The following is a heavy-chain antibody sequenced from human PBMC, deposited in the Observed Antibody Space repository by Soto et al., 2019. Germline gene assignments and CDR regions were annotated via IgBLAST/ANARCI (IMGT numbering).Heavy chain of an antibody. CDR1: GFIFSSYA. Sequence: EVQQLESGGGLVQPGGSLRLSCAASGFIFSSYAMSWVRQAPGKGLEWVSVISGSGGSTYYADSVKGRFTISRDNSKNTLYLQMNSLRAEDTAVYYCSRRTSGWYFDYWGQGTLVTVSS. CDR3: SRRTSGWYFDY. D-gene: IGHD6-19*01. J-gene: IGHJ4*02. CDR2: ISGSGGST. V-gene: IGHV3-23*01.